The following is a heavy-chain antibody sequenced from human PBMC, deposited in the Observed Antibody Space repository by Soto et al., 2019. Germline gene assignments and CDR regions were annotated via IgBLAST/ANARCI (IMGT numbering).Heavy chain of an antibody. Sequence: PGESLKISCKGSGYTFTDYWIGWVRQLPGKGLEWMGIIYPGDSDTRYSPSFQGHVTTTVDKSTSTAYLQWNTLKASDTAMYYCARLFSYFGSSSSAMDGWGQGTTLPFS. CDR2: IYPGDSDT. CDR3: ARLFSYFGSSSSAMDG. J-gene: IGHJ6*02. V-gene: IGHV5-51*01. CDR1: GYTFTDYW. D-gene: IGHD3-10*01.